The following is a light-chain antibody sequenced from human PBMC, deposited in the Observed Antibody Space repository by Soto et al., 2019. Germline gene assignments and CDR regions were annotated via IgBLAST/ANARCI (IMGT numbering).Light chain of an antibody. CDR2: HVS. Sequence: QSALTQPASVSGSPGQSITISCTGTSSDVGGYNYVSWYQQHPGKAPKLMIYHVSNRPSGISNRFSGSKSGNTASLTISGLQAEDEAHYYCSSYTSSSTYVFGIGTKLTVL. J-gene: IGLJ1*01. CDR3: SSYTSSSTYV. CDR1: SSDVGGYNY. V-gene: IGLV2-14*01.